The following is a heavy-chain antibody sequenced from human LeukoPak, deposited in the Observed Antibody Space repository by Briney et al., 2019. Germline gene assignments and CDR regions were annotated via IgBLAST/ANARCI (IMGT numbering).Heavy chain of an antibody. J-gene: IGHJ4*02. CDR1: GFTFSSYS. CDR3: ARGAGGYSSSWYRD. CDR2: ISSSSSTI. D-gene: IGHD6-13*01. V-gene: IGHV3-48*01. Sequence: PGGSLRLSCAASGFTFSSYSMTWVRQAPGKGLEWVSYISSSSSTIYYADSVKGRFTISRDNAKNSLYLQMNSLRAEDTAVYYCARGAGGYSSSWYRDWGQGTLVTVSS.